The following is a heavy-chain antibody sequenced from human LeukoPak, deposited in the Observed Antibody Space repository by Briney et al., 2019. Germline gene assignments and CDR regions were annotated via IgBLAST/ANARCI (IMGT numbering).Heavy chain of an antibody. Sequence: PGGSLRLSCAASGFTFSSYDMHWVRQATGKGLEWVSAIGTAGDTYYPGSVKGRFTISRENAKNSLYLQMNSLRAGDTAVYYCARGLYGDYRHDAFDIWGQGTMVIVSS. CDR1: GFTFSSYD. V-gene: IGHV3-13*01. CDR2: IGTAGDT. CDR3: ARGLYGDYRHDAFDI. D-gene: IGHD4-17*01. J-gene: IGHJ3*02.